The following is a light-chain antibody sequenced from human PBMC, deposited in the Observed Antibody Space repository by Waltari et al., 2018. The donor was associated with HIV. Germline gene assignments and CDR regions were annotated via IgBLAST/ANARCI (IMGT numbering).Light chain of an antibody. CDR3: AAWDDSLNGPV. J-gene: IGLJ2*01. CDR1: SSNIGSNP. Sequence: QSVLTQPPSASGTPGQRVTISCFGSSSNIGSNPVNWYQQLPGTAPKLLIYSNNQRPSGVPDRFSGSKSGTSASLAISGLQSEDEADYYCAAWDDSLNGPVFGGGTKLTVL. CDR2: SNN. V-gene: IGLV1-44*01.